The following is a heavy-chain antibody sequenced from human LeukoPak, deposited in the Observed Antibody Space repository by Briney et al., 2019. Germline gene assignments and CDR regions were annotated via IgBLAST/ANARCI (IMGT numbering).Heavy chain of an antibody. CDR2: IYYSGST. Sequence: SETLSLTCTVSGDSIIGSYWSWIPQPPGKGLEWIVYIYYSGSTNYNPSLKSRVTFRVRTLRNPFPAKLCPVTAADPAVYYSGSTNYNLSLKSRVTISVGTSKNQFSLKLSSVTAADTAVYYCARDRRDGYNYDYYYYYMDVWGKGTTVTVSS. J-gene: IGHJ6*03. D-gene: IGHD3-10*01. CDR1: GDSIIGSY. CDR3: GSTNYNLSLKSRVTISVGTSKNQFSLKLSSVTAADTAVYYCARDRRDGYNYDYYYYYMDV. V-gene: IGHV4-59*01.